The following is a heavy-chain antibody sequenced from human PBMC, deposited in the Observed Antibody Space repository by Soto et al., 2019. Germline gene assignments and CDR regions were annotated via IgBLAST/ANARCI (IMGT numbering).Heavy chain of an antibody. D-gene: IGHD6-13*01. J-gene: IGHJ4*02. CDR1: GGSINTGDYY. V-gene: IGHV4-30-4*01. CDR3: ARADISSWFEFDY. Sequence: QVQLQESGPGLVKPSQTLSLTCTVSGGSINTGDYYWSWIRQPPGKGLEWIGHIYHTGNTYYNPSLESRLTISIDTSKNQSSLKLTSVTAADTAVYYCARADISSWFEFDYWGQGTLVTVSS. CDR2: IYHTGNT.